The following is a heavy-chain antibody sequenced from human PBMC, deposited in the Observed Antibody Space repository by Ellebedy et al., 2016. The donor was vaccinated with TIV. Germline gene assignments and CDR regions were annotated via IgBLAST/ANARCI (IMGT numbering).Heavy chain of an antibody. Sequence: GESLKISCAASGFTFSSYAMHWVRQAPGKGLEWVAVISYDGSNKYYADSVKGRFTISRDNSKNTLYLQMNSLRAEDTAVYYGAREGTVAAFDYWGQGTLVTVSS. CDR3: AREGTVAAFDY. V-gene: IGHV3-30-3*01. J-gene: IGHJ4*02. CDR1: GFTFSSYA. CDR2: ISYDGSNK. D-gene: IGHD6-19*01.